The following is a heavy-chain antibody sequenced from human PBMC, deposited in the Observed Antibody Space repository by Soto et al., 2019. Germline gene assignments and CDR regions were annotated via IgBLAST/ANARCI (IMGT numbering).Heavy chain of an antibody. J-gene: IGHJ3*02. V-gene: IGHV3-11*05. D-gene: IGHD3-10*02. Sequence: QVELVESGGGLVKPGGSLRLSCAASGFTFSDYYMSWIRQAPGKGLEWVLYISSSNSYTNYADSVKGRFTISRDNAKNSLYLQMNSLRAEDTAVYYCARHVHDAFDIWGQGTMVTVSS. CDR1: GFTFSDYY. CDR3: ARHVHDAFDI. CDR2: ISSSNSYT.